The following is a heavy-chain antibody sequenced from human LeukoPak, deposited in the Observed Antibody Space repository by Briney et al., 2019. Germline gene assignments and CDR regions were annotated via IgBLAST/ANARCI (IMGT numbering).Heavy chain of an antibody. Sequence: SQTLSLTCTVSGGSISSGSYYWSWIPQPAGKGLEWIGRIYTSGSTNYNPSLKSRVTISVDTSKNQFSLKLSSVTAADTAVYYCARAPMVRGVIPYDYWGQGTLVTVSS. CDR1: GGSISSGSYY. CDR2: IYTSGST. D-gene: IGHD3-10*01. CDR3: ARAPMVRGVIPYDY. V-gene: IGHV4-61*02. J-gene: IGHJ4*02.